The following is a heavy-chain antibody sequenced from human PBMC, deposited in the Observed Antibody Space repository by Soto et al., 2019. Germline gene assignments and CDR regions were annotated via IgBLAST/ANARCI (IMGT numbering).Heavy chain of an antibody. D-gene: IGHD2-21*02. V-gene: IGHV3-73*01. CDR3: SISYCGGDCPPADS. CDR1: GFSFSGSA. Sequence: GGALRLSCAAFGFSFSGSAMHGVRHACGKGLEWVGRIRSKVKTYATGYSASVKGRFTLSRDDSKNTAYLQMNSLNTEDTAVYYCSISYCGGDCPPADSWGQGTLVTVSS. J-gene: IGHJ4*02. CDR2: IRSKVKTYAT.